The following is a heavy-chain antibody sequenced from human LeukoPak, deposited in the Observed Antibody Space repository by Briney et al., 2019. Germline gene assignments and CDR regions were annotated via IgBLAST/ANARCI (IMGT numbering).Heavy chain of an antibody. CDR1: RSMLHTHQ. CDR2: INDTGCI. D-gene: IGHD2-15*01. V-gene: IGHV3-48*03. Sequence: GGSLRLSCVFSRSMLHTHQITWVRQPAGRGREGVSYINDTGCINNPDSGKGRFHISRDKYKNSLYLKMNGLSVEDTAVYYCASARSHGFEYWGQGTMVTVSS. J-gene: IGHJ4*02. CDR3: ASARSHGFEY.